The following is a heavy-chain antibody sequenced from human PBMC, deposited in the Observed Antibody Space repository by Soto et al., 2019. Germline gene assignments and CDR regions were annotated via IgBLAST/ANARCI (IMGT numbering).Heavy chain of an antibody. V-gene: IGHV4-34*01. Sequence: SETLSLTCTVYGGSFSGYYWTWIRQPPGKGLEWIGSINQSGSTTYNPSLKSRVTISVDTSKNQFSLSLSSVTAADTSVYYCAKLKKYDYDGLDAWGQGTTGTVS. J-gene: IGHJ6*02. CDR1: GGSFSGYY. CDR3: AKLKKYDYDGLDA. CDR2: INQSGST.